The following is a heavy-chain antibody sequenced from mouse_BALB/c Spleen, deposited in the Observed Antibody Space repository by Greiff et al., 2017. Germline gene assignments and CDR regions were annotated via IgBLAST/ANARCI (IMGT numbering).Heavy chain of an antibody. D-gene: IGHD2-1*01. V-gene: IGHV5-6-5*01. CDR1: GFTFSSYA. J-gene: IGHJ1*01. CDR2: ISSGGST. CDR3: AVYYGTRYWYFDV. Sequence: DVHLVESGGGLVKPGGSLKLSCAASGFTFSSYAMSWVRQTPEKRLEWVASISSGGSTYYPDSVKGRFTISRDNARNILYLQMSSLRSEDTAMYYCAVYYGTRYWYFDVWGAGTTVTVSS.